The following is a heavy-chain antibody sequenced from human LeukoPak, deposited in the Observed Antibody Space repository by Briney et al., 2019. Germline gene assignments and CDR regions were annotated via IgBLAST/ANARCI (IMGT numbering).Heavy chain of an antibody. CDR1: GFTFSSYW. J-gene: IGHJ4*02. CDR3: ARAPYYYDSSDYYLFDY. V-gene: IGHV3-7*03. CDR2: IKQDGSEK. Sequence: PGGSLRLSCAASGFTFSSYWMSWVRQAPGKGLEWVANIKQDGSEKYYVDSVKGRFTISRDNAKNSLYLQMNSLRAEDTAVYYCARAPYYYDSSDYYLFDYWGQGTLVTVSS. D-gene: IGHD3-22*01.